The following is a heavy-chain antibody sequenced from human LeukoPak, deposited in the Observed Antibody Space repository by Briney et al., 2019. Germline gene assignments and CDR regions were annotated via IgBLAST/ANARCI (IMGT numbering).Heavy chain of an antibody. CDR2: ISYDGSNK. V-gene: IGHV3-30*01. CDR1: GFTFSSYA. D-gene: IGHD1-26*01. CDR3: ARAFLEWELLTYFQH. Sequence: GGSLRLSCAASGFTFSSYAMHWVRQAPGKGLEWVAVISYDGSNKYYADSVKGRFTISRDNSKNTLYLQMNNLRAEDTAVYYCARAFLEWELLTYFQHWGQGTLVTVSS. J-gene: IGHJ1*01.